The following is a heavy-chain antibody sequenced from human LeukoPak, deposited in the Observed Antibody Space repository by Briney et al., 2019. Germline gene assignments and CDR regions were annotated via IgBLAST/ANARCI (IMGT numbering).Heavy chain of an antibody. CDR3: ARYCSGGSCYSDHDAFDI. Sequence: GESLKISCKGSGSIFTSFWIGWVRQMPGKGLECMGIIYPGDSDTRYSPSFQGQVTISADKSISTAYLQWSDLKASDSAMYYCARYCSGGSCYSDHDAFDIWGQGTMVTVSS. V-gene: IGHV5-51*01. CDR2: IYPGDSDT. J-gene: IGHJ3*02. CDR1: GSIFTSFW. D-gene: IGHD2-15*01.